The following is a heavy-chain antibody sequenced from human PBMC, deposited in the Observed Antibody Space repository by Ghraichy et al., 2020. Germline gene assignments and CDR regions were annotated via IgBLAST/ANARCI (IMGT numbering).Heavy chain of an antibody. CDR3: ARLRGDYRDYYYYYGMDV. D-gene: IGHD4-17*01. Sequence: SQTLSLTCTVSGGSISSYYWSWIRQPPGKGLEWIGYIYYSGSTNYNPSLKSRVTISVDTSKNQFSLKLSSVTAADTAVYYCARLRGDYRDYYYYYGMDVWGQGTTVTVSS. J-gene: IGHJ6*02. CDR2: IYYSGST. V-gene: IGHV4-59*01. CDR1: GGSISSYY.